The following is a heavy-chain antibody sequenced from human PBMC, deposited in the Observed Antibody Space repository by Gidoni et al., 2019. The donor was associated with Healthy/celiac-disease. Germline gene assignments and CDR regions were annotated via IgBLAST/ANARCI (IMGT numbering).Heavy chain of an antibody. J-gene: IGHJ6*02. Sequence: QLQLQESGPGLVKPSETLSLPCTVSGGSISSSRYYLGWIRQPPGKGLEWIGSISYSGSTYYNPSLKSRVTISVDTSKNQFSLKLSSVTAADTAVYYCARVTLSVRYSSSWDYYYGMDVWGQGTTVTVSS. CDR3: ARVTLSVRYSSSWDYYYGMDV. CDR1: GGSISSSRYY. D-gene: IGHD6-13*01. V-gene: IGHV4-39*07. CDR2: ISYSGST.